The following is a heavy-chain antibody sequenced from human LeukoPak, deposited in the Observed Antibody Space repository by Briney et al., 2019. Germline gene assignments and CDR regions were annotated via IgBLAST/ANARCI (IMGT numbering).Heavy chain of an antibody. Sequence: GRSLRLSCATSGFTFSSYAMHWVRQAPGKGLEWVAVISYDGSNKYYADSVKGRFTISRDNSKNTLYLQMNSLRAEDTAVYYCARAGLGTVAPGYWGQGTLVTVSS. V-gene: IGHV3-30-3*01. D-gene: IGHD4-23*01. CDR3: ARAGLGTVAPGY. CDR1: GFTFSSYA. CDR2: ISYDGSNK. J-gene: IGHJ4*02.